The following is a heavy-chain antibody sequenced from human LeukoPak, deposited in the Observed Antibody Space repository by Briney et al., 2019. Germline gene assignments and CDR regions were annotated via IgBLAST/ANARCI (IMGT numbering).Heavy chain of an antibody. D-gene: IGHD2-21*02. Sequence: PSASVKVSCKASNYTFTSYGISWVRQAPGQGLEWMAWINVYNGDTNYAQKLQGRVTLTTDASTSTAYMELRSLRSDDTAVYYCATSDPTPYYCGGDCLYFDYWGQGTLVTVSS. CDR3: ATSDPTPYYCGGDCLYFDY. J-gene: IGHJ4*02. CDR1: NYTFTSYG. CDR2: INVYNGDT. V-gene: IGHV1-18*01.